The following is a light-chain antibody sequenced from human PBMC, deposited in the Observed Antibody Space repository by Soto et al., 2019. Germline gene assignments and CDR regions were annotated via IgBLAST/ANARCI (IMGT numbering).Light chain of an antibody. V-gene: IGKV1-5*01. CDR2: KSS. Sequence: DILVSQSPSSLSSSVGHRVTITCRATQDLDKWLSWYQQKPGKAPSLLIYKSSTLKQGVPSRFSGVGSGTEYILTITDLQPDDFATYHCQQYSSYWTFGQGTVVEMK. CDR3: QQYSSYWT. CDR1: QDLDKW. J-gene: IGKJ1*01.